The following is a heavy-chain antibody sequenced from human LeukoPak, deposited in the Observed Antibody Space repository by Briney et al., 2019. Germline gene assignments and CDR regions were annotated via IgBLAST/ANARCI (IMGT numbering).Heavy chain of an antibody. CDR1: GYSFSNYW. D-gene: IGHD2/OR15-2a*01. V-gene: IGHV5-51*01. J-gene: IGHJ3*02. CDR2: IYPVDSDT. CDR3: ARRTTTWALDI. Sequence: GESLKISCKGSGYSFSNYWIGWVRQMPGKGLEWMGIIYPVDSDTRYSPSFQGQVTISADKSISTAYLQWSSLKASDTAMYYCARRTTTWALDIWGQGTMVTVSS.